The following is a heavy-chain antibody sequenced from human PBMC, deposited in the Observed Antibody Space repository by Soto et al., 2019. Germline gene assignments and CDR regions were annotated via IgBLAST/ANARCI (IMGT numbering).Heavy chain of an antibody. CDR2: IDNSGNYG. CDR3: VGGDYRDY. CDR1: GFIFRDYA. V-gene: IGHV3-21*01. D-gene: IGHD4-4*01. Sequence: EVQLVESGGGLVKPGGSLRLSCEVSGFIFRDYAMNWVRQAPGKGLEWVASIDNSGNYGFYAGPFKGRFTISRDNAKNALFLQMGGLRDDDAAVYFCVGGDYRDYWGQGTLVAVSS. J-gene: IGHJ4*02.